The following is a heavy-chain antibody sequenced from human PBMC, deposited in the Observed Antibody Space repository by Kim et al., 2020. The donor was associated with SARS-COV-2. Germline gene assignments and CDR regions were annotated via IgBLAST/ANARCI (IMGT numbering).Heavy chain of an antibody. V-gene: IGHV4-34*01. D-gene: IGHD3-10*01. CDR1: GGSFSGYY. J-gene: IGHJ4*02. CDR2: INHSGST. Sequence: SETLSLTCAVYGGSFSGYYWSWIRQPPGKGLEWIGGINHSGSTNYNPSLKSRVTISVDTSKNQFSLKLSSVTAADTAVYYCARARYGSGSWDYWGQGTLVTVSS. CDR3: ARARYGSGSWDY.